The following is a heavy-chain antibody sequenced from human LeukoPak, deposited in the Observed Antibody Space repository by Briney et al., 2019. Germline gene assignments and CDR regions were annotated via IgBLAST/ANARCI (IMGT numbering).Heavy chain of an antibody. Sequence: SGTLSLTCTVSGGSISSYYWSWIRQPPGKGLEWIGYIYYSGSTNYNPSLKSRVTISVDTSNNKFSLKLTSLTAADTAVYYCVRHLSAGRPAFDIWGQGTMVTVSS. CDR2: IYYSGST. J-gene: IGHJ3*02. CDR3: VRHLSAGRPAFDI. D-gene: IGHD2-15*01. V-gene: IGHV4-59*08. CDR1: GGSISSYY.